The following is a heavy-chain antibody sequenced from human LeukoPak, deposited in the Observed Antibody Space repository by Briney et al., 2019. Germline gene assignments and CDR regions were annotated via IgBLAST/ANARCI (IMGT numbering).Heavy chain of an antibody. J-gene: IGHJ5*02. V-gene: IGHV1-18*01. D-gene: IGHD3-10*01. CDR2: ISAYNGNT. Sequence: VASVKVSCKASGYTFTSYGISWVRQAPGQGLEWMGWISAYNGNTNYAQKLQGRVTMTTDTSTSTAYMELRSLRSDDTAVYYCARARSITMVRGVIYNWFDPWGRGTLVTVSS. CDR1: GYTFTSYG. CDR3: ARARSITMVRGVIYNWFDP.